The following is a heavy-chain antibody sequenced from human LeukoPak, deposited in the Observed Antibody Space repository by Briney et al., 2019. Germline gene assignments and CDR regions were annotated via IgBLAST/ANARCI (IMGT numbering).Heavy chain of an antibody. CDR1: GFTFTSYW. D-gene: IGHD1-1*01. Sequence: GGSLRLSCAASGFTFTSYWMHWVRQAPGKGLVWVSRINSDGSSTSYADSVKGRFTISRDNSNNTLYLRMNSLRAEDTGVYYCAKDRETTSSGTSDSWGQGTLVTVSS. CDR3: AKDRETTSSGTSDS. J-gene: IGHJ4*02. CDR2: INSDGSST. V-gene: IGHV3-74*01.